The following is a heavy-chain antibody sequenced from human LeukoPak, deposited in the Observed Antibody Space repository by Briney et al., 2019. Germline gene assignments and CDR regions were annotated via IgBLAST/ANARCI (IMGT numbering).Heavy chain of an antibody. J-gene: IGHJ6*02. Sequence: PSETLSLTCAVYGGSFSGYYWSWIRQPPGKGLEWIGYIYYSGSTYYNPSLKSRVTISVDTSKNQFSLKLSSVTAADTAVYYCARGSPIAAAGTEVGFYYGMDVWGQGTTVTVSS. CDR1: GGSFSGYY. CDR3: ARGSPIAAAGTEVGFYYGMDV. D-gene: IGHD6-13*01. CDR2: IYYSGST. V-gene: IGHV4-34*09.